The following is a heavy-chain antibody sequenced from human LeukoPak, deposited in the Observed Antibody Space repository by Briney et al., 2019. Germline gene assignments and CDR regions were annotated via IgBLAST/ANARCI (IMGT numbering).Heavy chain of an antibody. J-gene: IGHJ5*02. D-gene: IGHD6-19*01. CDR2: IDHSGST. Sequence: PSETLSLTCAVSGRSFSDDLWTWVRQFPGKGLEWIGEIDHSGSTNYNPSLKSRVSMSFDTSKNQFSLQLSSVTAADTAVYFCARGFIAVAGTALNWFDPWGPGTLVTVSS. CDR3: ARGFIAVAGTALNWFDP. V-gene: IGHV4-34*01. CDR1: GRSFSDDL.